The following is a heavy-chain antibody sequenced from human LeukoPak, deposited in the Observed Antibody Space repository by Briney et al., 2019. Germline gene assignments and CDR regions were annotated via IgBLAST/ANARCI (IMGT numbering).Heavy chain of an antibody. V-gene: IGHV3-30-3*01. J-gene: IGHJ4*02. CDR3: ARGLPLGVVVPAATFDY. Sequence: GGSLRLSCAASGFTFSSYAMHWVRQAPGKGLEWVAVISYDGSNKYYADSVKGRFTISRDNSKNTLYLQMNSLRAEDTAVYYCARGLPLGVVVPAATFDYWGQGTLVTVSS. CDR1: GFTFSSYA. CDR2: ISYDGSNK. D-gene: IGHD2-2*01.